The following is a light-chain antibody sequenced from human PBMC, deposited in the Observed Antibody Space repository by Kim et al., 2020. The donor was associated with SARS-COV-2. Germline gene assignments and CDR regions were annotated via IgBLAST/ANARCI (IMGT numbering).Light chain of an antibody. J-gene: IGKJ2*01. CDR3: PQYDRPPYT. CDR2: GTS. V-gene: IGKV3-20*01. CDR1: QSVAPNH. Sequence: PGERATLSCRASQSVAPNHLAWFQQKPGQAPRLLIYGTSSRATGIPDRFSASESGTDFTLTISRLEPEDFAVYFCPQYDRPPYTFGQGTKLE.